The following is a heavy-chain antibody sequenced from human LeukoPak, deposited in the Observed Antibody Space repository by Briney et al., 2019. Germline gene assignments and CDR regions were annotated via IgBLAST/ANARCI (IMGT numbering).Heavy chain of an antibody. V-gene: IGHV4-30-4*08. CDR3: ARESIAAAGTWVLDY. D-gene: IGHD6-13*01. CDR2: IYYSGST. CDR1: GGSISSGDYY. Sequence: SQTLSLTCTVSGGSISSGDYYWSWIRQPPGKGLEWIGYIYYSGSTYYNPSLKSRVTISVDTSKNQFSLKLSSVTAAGTAVYYCARESIAAAGTWVLDYWGQGTLVTVSS. J-gene: IGHJ4*02.